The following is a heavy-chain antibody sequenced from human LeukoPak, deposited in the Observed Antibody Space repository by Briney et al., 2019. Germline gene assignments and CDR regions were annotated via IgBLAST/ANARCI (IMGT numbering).Heavy chain of an antibody. D-gene: IGHD4-17*01. CDR2: IYYSGST. Sequence: KASQTLSLTCTVSGGSISSGDYYWSWIRQPPGKGLEWIGYIYYSGSTYYNPSLKSRVTISVDTPKNQFSLKLSSVTAADTAVYYCAREYDYGDYPGYWGQGTLVTVSS. J-gene: IGHJ4*02. CDR3: AREYDYGDYPGY. V-gene: IGHV4-30-4*01. CDR1: GGSISSGDYY.